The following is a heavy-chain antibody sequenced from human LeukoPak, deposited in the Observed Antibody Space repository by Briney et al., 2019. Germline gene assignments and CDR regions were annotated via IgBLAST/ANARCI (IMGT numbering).Heavy chain of an antibody. D-gene: IGHD3-10*01. CDR3: ARDHYGSGSYYYYGMDV. V-gene: IGHV3-7*03. CDR2: IKQDGSEK. Sequence: GGSLRLSCAASGFTFSSYWMSWVRQAPGKGLEWVANIKQDGSEKYYVDSVKGRFTISSDNAKNSLYLQMNSLRAEDTAVYYCARDHYGSGSYYYYGMDVWGKGTTVTVSS. CDR1: GFTFSSYW. J-gene: IGHJ6*04.